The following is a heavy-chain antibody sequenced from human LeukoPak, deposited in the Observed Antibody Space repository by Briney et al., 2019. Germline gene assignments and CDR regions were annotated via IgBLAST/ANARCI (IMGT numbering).Heavy chain of an antibody. Sequence: PSETLSLTCAVYGGSFSGYYWSWIRQPPGKGLEWIGEINHSGSTNYNPSLKSRVTISVDTSKNRFSLKLSSVTAADTAVYYCARALRGVTPLAYWGQGTLVTVSS. CDR2: INHSGST. V-gene: IGHV4-34*01. CDR1: GGSFSGYY. CDR3: ARALRGVTPLAY. J-gene: IGHJ4*02. D-gene: IGHD2-21*02.